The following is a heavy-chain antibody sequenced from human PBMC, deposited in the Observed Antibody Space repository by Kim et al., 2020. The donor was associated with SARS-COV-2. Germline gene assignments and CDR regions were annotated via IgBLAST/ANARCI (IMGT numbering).Heavy chain of an antibody. Sequence: SETLSLTCTVSGGSISSSSYYWGWIRQPPGKGLEWIGSIYYSGRTYYNPSLKSRVTISVDTSKNQFSLKLSSVTAADTAVYYCARRIVGATWAFDIWGQGTMVTVSS. CDR2: IYYSGRT. CDR1: GGSISSSSYY. CDR3: ARRIVGATWAFDI. V-gene: IGHV4-39*01. D-gene: IGHD1-26*01. J-gene: IGHJ3*02.